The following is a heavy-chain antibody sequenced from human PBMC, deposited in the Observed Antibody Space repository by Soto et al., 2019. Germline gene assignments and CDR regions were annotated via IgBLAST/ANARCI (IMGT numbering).Heavy chain of an antibody. CDR2: INPSGGST. J-gene: IGHJ4*02. CDR1: GYAFPNYF. Sequence: GASVKVSCKASGYAFPNYFIHWVRQAPGQGLEWMGVINPSGGSTMFAQRFQGRVTMTSDTSTGTAYMELSSLRSEDTAVYYCARVGVVVAATAIDYWGQGTLVTVSS. V-gene: IGHV1-46*01. D-gene: IGHD2-15*01. CDR3: ARVGVVVAATAIDY.